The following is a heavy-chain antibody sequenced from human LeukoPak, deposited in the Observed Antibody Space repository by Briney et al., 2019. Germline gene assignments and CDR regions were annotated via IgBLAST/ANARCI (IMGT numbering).Heavy chain of an antibody. V-gene: IGHV3-7*01. CDR1: GFTFSRYW. CDR2: IREDGSEK. CDR3: GVVY. J-gene: IGHJ4*02. Sequence: GGSLRLSCAASGFTFSRYWMNWVRQAPGKGLEWVANIREDGSEKYYVDSVKGRFTISRDNTKNLLYLEMSSLRAEDTAVYYCGVVYWGQGTLVTVFS.